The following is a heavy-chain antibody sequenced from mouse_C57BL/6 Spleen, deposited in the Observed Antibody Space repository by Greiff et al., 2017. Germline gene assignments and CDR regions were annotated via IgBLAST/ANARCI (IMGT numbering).Heavy chain of an antibody. CDR1: GYTFTSYW. J-gene: IGHJ1*03. CDR2: IDPPDSET. V-gene: IGHV1-52*01. D-gene: IGHD1-1*01. Sequence: QVQLQQPGAELVRPGSSVKLSCKASGYTFTSYWMHWVKQRPIQGLEWIGNIDPPDSETHYNQKFKDKATLTVDKSSSTAYMQLSSLTSEDSAVDYCARSYGSSYGYFDVWGTGTTVTVSS. CDR3: ARSYGSSYGYFDV.